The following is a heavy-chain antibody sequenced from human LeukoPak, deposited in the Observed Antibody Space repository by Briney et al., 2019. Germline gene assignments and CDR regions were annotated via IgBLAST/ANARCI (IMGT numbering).Heavy chain of an antibody. CDR1: GGSISSSSYY. CDR3: ARGPPPRSDYVWGSSAKSVYFDY. D-gene: IGHD3-16*01. V-gene: IGHV4-39*07. Sequence: PSETLSLTCTVSGGSISSSSYYWGWIRQPPGKGLEWIGSIYYSGSTYYNPSLKSRVTISVDTSKNQFSLKLSSVTAADTAVYYCARGPPPRSDYVWGSSAKSVYFDYWGQGTLVTVSS. CDR2: IYYSGST. J-gene: IGHJ4*02.